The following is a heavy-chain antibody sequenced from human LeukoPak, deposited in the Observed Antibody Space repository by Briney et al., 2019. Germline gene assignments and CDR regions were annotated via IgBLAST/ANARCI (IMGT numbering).Heavy chain of an antibody. V-gene: IGHV3-23*01. CDR2: ISGSGGST. CDR3: ASSLRYYFDY. J-gene: IGHJ4*02. Sequence: PGGSPRLSCAASGFTFSSYAMSWVRQAPGKGLEWVSAISGSGGSTYYADSVKGRFTISRDNSKNTLYLQMNSLRAEDTAVCYCASSLRYYFDYWGQGTLVTVSS. CDR1: GFTFSSYA.